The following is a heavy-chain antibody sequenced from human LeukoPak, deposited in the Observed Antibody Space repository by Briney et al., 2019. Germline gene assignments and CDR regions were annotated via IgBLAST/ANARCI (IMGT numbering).Heavy chain of an antibody. D-gene: IGHD1-14*01. CDR3: ARVHWYIPDY. CDR1: GFTFSDYY. V-gene: IGHV3-11*05. Sequence: GGSLRLSCAASGFTFSDYYMSWIRQAPGKGLEWVSYISSSSSHTNDADSVKGRFTISRHNAKNSLYLQMNSLRAEDTAVYYCARVHWYIPDYWGQGTLVTVSS. CDR2: ISSSSSHT. J-gene: IGHJ4*02.